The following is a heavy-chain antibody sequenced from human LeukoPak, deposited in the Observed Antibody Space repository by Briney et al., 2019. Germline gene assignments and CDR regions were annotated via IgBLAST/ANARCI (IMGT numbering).Heavy chain of an antibody. Sequence: ASVKVSCKASGYTFTSYDINWVRQATRQGLEWMGWMNPNSGNTGYAQKFQGRVTMTRNTSISTAYMELSSLRSEDTAVYYCARGKDGYNRYDYWGQGTLVTVSS. D-gene: IGHD5-24*01. V-gene: IGHV1-8*01. CDR1: GYTFTSYD. J-gene: IGHJ4*02. CDR2: MNPNSGNT. CDR3: ARGKDGYNRYDY.